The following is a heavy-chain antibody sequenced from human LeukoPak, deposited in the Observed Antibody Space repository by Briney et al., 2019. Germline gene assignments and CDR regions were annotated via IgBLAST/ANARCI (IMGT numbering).Heavy chain of an antibody. CDR3: VKGVSDGDYFDF. CDR2: IRYDGTNQ. CDR1: GFIFSTYG. J-gene: IGHJ4*02. D-gene: IGHD2/OR15-2a*01. V-gene: IGHV3-30*02. Sequence: PGGSLRLSCAASGFIFSTYGMHWVRQSPGTGLEWVAFIRYDGTNQYYVDSVKGRFTISRDNAKNTVYLQMISLRPEDTAVYYCVKGVSDGDYFDFSGQGMLVAVSS.